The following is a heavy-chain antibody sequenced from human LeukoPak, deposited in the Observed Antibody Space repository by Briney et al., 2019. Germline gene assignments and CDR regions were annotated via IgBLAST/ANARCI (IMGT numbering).Heavy chain of an antibody. CDR2: ISSSSSYI. Sequence: GGSLRLSCAASGFTFSSYSMNWVRQAPGKGLEWVSSISSSSSYIYYADSVKGRFTISRDNAKNSLYLQMNSLRAEDTAVYYRARNGLLWFGELSHYYYYYMDVWGKGTTVTVSS. D-gene: IGHD3-10*01. CDR1: GFTFSSYS. V-gene: IGHV3-21*01. CDR3: ARNGLLWFGELSHYYYYYMDV. J-gene: IGHJ6*03.